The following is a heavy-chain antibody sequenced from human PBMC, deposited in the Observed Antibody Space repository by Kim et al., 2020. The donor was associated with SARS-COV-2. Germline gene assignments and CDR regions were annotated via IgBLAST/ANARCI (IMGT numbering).Heavy chain of an antibody. V-gene: IGHV1-2*06. Sequence: ASVKVSCKASGYTFTGYYMHWVRQAPGQGLEWMGRINPNSGGTNYAQKFQGRVTMTRDTSISTAYMELSRLRCDDTAVYYCASYSSSWQKYYYGMDVWGQGTTVTVSS. D-gene: IGHD6-13*01. CDR1: GYTFTGYY. CDR3: ASYSSSWQKYYYGMDV. CDR2: INPNSGGT. J-gene: IGHJ6*02.